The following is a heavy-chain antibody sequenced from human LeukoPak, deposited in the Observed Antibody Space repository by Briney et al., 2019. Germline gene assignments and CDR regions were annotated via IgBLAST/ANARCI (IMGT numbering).Heavy chain of an antibody. CDR1: GYTFTSYD. CDR3: ARADYYDSSGSFDY. CDR2: ISAYNGNT. J-gene: IGHJ4*02. D-gene: IGHD3-22*01. Sequence: ASVKVSCKASGYTFTSYDINWVRQAPGQGLEWMGWISAYNGNTNYAQKLQGRVTMTTDTSTSTAHMELRSLRSDDTAVYYCARADYYDSSGSFDYWGQGTLVTVSS. V-gene: IGHV1-18*01.